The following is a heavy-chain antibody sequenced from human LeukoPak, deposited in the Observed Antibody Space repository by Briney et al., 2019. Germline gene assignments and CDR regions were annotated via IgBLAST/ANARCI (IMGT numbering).Heavy chain of an antibody. D-gene: IGHD2-15*01. J-gene: IGHJ4*02. Sequence: PGGSLRLSCAASGFTLSNYWLHWVRQAPGEGLVWVSQISPDGNITPYADSVKGRFTISRDNSKNTLYLQMNALKAEYTAVYFCARGCSAIRCPADYWGQGSLVTVSS. CDR3: ARGCSAIRCPADY. CDR2: ISPDGNIT. CDR1: GFTLSNYW. V-gene: IGHV3-74*01.